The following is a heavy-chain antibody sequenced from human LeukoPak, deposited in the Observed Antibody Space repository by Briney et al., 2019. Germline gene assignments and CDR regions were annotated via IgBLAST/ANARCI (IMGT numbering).Heavy chain of an antibody. Sequence: GGSLRLSCAASGFTFSTYAMSWVRQAPEKGLEWVSTISGSGASTYYADSVKGRFTISRDNSKNTLFLQMNSLRAEDTAVYHCAKGGGNYYDSSGHYNYFDYWGQGTLVTVSS. V-gene: IGHV3-23*01. CDR3: AKGGGNYYDSSGHYNYFDY. CDR2: ISGSGAST. J-gene: IGHJ4*02. CDR1: GFTFSTYA. D-gene: IGHD3-22*01.